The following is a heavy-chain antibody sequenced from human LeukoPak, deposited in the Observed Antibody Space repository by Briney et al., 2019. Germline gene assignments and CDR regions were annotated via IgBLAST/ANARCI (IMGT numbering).Heavy chain of an antibody. CDR3: ARGPSGSYSAFDI. D-gene: IGHD1-26*01. J-gene: IGHJ3*02. Sequence: GGTLRLSCAASGFTFSSYAMSWVRQAPGKGLEWVSSISSSGSYMYYADSLKGRFTISRDNAKNSLSLQMNSLRAEDTAVYHCARGPSGSYSAFDIWGQGTMVTVSS. CDR2: ISSSGSYM. V-gene: IGHV3-21*01. CDR1: GFTFSSYA.